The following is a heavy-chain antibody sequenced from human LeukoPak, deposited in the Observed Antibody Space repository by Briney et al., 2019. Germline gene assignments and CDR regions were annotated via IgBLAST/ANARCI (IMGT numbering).Heavy chain of an antibody. CDR3: ARDRAGHGAYFDY. J-gene: IGHJ4*02. Sequence: SETLSLTCTVFGSSISNYFCSWIRQSAGKGLEWIGRIHTSGSTSYNPSLKSRVTMSVDTSKNQFFLKLTSVTAADTAVYYCARDRAGHGAYFDYWGEGALVTVSS. V-gene: IGHV4-4*07. CDR1: GSSISNYF. D-gene: IGHD4-17*01. CDR2: IHTSGST.